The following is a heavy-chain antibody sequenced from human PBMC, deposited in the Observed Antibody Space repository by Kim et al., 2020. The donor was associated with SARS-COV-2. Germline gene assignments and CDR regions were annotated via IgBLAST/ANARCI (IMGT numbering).Heavy chain of an antibody. CDR2: SRNKANSYTT. CDR1: GFTFSDHY. CDR3: ANNGIDF. Sequence: GGSLRLSCAASGFTFSDHYMDWVRQAPGKGLEWVGRSRNKANSYTTEYAASVKCRFTSSRDDSKNSLYLQMNSLKTEDTAVYYCANNGIDFWGQGTTDT. V-gene: IGHV3-72*01. J-gene: IGHJ6*02.